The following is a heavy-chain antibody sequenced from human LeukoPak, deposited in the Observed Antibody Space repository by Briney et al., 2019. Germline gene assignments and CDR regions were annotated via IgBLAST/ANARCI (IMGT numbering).Heavy chain of an antibody. D-gene: IGHD6-6*01. Sequence: PSETLSLTCTVSGGSISSSSYYWGWIRQPPGKGLEWIGSIYYSGSTYYNPSLKSRVAISVDTSKNQFSLKLSSATAADTAVYYCARDYSSSWLRYFDYWGQGTLVTVSS. CDR2: IYYSGST. J-gene: IGHJ4*02. CDR3: ARDYSSSWLRYFDY. CDR1: GGSISSSSYY. V-gene: IGHV4-39*07.